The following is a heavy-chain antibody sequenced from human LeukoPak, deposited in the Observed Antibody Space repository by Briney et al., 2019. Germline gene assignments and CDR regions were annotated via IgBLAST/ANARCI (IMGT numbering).Heavy chain of an antibody. J-gene: IGHJ4*02. CDR2: IYPGDSDT. Sequence: GESLKISCKGSGYSFTSYWIGWVRQMPGKGLEWMGIIYPGDSDTRYSPSFQGQVTISADKSISTAYLQWSSLKASDTAMYYCATSAPYDSSGYYYYFDYWGQGTLVTVSS. V-gene: IGHV5-51*01. CDR1: GYSFTSYW. CDR3: ATSAPYDSSGYYYYFDY. D-gene: IGHD3-22*01.